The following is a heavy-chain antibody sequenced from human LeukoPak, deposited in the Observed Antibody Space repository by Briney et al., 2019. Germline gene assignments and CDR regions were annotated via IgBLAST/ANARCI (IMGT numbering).Heavy chain of an antibody. CDR3: ARETVTIPSGED. CDR1: GGSIGSSDSY. D-gene: IGHD4-11*01. V-gene: IGHV4-39*07. J-gene: IGHJ4*02. Sequence: SETLSLTCTVSGGSIGSSDSYWGWIRQPPGKGLEWIGSIYYSGSTYYNPSLKSRVTISVDTSKNQFSLKLSSVTAADTAVYYCARETVTIPSGEDWGQGTLVTVSS. CDR2: IYYSGST.